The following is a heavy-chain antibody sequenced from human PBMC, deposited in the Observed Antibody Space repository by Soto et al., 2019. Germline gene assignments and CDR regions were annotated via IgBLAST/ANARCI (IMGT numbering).Heavy chain of an antibody. CDR2: ISHSGST. CDR3: ARVRARLLSHAFDF. J-gene: IGHJ3*01. Sequence: WIWIRQPPGKGLEWIGEISHSGSTNYNPSLKNRVTISLDTSKNQFSLKVNSVTAADTAVYFCARVRARLLSHAFDFWGQGTLVTVSS. D-gene: IGHD3-16*02. V-gene: IGHV4-34*01.